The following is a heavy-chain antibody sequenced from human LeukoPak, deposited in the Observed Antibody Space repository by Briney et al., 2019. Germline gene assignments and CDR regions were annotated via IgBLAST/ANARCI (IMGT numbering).Heavy chain of an antibody. V-gene: IGHV4-59*01. CDR2: IYYSGST. CDR1: GGSISSYY. Sequence: SEPLSLTRTLSGGSISSYYWSWLRQPPGKGLEWFGYIYYSGSTNYNPSHKRRVTISGDASKHQFSLKLSSVTAADTGVYYCARGAPDYDYDFDYWGQGTLVTVSS. CDR3: ARGAPDYDYDFDY. J-gene: IGHJ4*02. D-gene: IGHD5-12*01.